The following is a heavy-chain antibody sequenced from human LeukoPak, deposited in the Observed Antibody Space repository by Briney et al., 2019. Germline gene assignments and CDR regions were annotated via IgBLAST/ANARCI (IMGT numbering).Heavy chain of an antibody. Sequence: SETLSLTCTVSGGSISSYYWSWIRQPPGKGLEWIGRIYTSGSTNYNPSLKSRVTMSVDTSKNQFSLKLSSVTAADTAVCYCASSPARQGWFDPWGQGTLVTVSS. D-gene: IGHD2-2*01. J-gene: IGHJ5*02. CDR3: ASSPARQGWFDP. CDR2: IYTSGST. CDR1: GGSISSYY. V-gene: IGHV4-4*07.